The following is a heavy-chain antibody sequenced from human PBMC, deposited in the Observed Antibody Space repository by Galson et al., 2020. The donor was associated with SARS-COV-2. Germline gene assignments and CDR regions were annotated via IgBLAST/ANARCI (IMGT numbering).Heavy chain of an antibody. D-gene: IGHD3-10*01. Sequence: ASETLSLTCTVSGGSISTNNCFWGWIRQPPGKGLEWIGSIYYGGTTYYNPSLKSRLTISMDTSKNQFSLNLSSVTAADTAVYYCARFGHYGSGSPISLYHFDYWGQGTLVTVSS. CDR3: ARFGHYGSGSPISLYHFDY. V-gene: IGHV4-39*07. J-gene: IGHJ4*02. CDR1: GGSISTNNCF. CDR2: IYYGGTT.